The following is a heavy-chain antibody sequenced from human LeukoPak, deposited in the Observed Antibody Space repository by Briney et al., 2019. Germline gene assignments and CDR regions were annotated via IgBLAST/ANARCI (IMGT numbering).Heavy chain of an antibody. J-gene: IGHJ4*02. D-gene: IGHD3-22*01. CDR1: GGIFSSYA. Sequence: GASVKVSCKASGGIFSSYAISWVRQAPGQGLEWMGGIIPIFGTANYAQKFQGRVTITADESTSTAYMELSSLRSEDTAVYYCVWAGYYDSSGYKGYFDYWGQGTLVTVSS. V-gene: IGHV1-69*13. CDR3: VWAGYYDSSGYKGYFDY. CDR2: IIPIFGTA.